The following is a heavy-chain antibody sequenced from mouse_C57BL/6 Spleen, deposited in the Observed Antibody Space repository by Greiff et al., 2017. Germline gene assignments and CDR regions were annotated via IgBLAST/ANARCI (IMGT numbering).Heavy chain of an antibody. J-gene: IGHJ2*01. CDR2: IDPSDSYT. CDR1: GYTFTSYW. V-gene: IGHV1-59*01. D-gene: IGHD1-1*01. Sequence: QVQLQQPGAELVRPGTSVKLSCKASGYTFTSYWMHWVKQRPGQGLEWIGVIDPSDSYTNYNQKFKGKATLTVDTSSSTAYMQLSSLTSGDSAVYYCARSDGNYPDYWGQGTTLTVSS. CDR3: ARSDGNYPDY.